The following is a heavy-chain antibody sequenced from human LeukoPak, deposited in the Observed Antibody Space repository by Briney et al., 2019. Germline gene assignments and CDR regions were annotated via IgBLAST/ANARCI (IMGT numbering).Heavy chain of an antibody. CDR1: GGTFSSYA. CDR2: IIPFFGTA. Sequence: ASVKVSCKASGGTFSSYAISWVRQAPGQGLEWMGGIIPFFGTANYAQKFQGRVTITTDESTSTAYMELSSLRSEDTAVYYCARGRIQYWGRFDYWGQGTLVTVSS. CDR3: ARGRIQYWGRFDY. V-gene: IGHV1-69*05. D-gene: IGHD2-8*02. J-gene: IGHJ4*02.